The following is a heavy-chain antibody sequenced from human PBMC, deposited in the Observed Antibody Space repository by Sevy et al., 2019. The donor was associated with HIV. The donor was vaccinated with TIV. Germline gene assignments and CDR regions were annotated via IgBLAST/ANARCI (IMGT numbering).Heavy chain of an antibody. J-gene: IGHJ4*02. CDR2: IYYNGHI. V-gene: IGHV4-59*08. D-gene: IGHD1-26*01. CDR1: GGSITSLY. CDR3: AGENAWGRGYS. Sequence: SETLSLTCTVSGGSITSLYWNWIRQPPGKGLEWLANIYYNGHINYNPSLKSRVTLSLDTSTNQFSLRLSSVTAADTAMYYCAGENAWGRGYSWGQGTLVIVSS.